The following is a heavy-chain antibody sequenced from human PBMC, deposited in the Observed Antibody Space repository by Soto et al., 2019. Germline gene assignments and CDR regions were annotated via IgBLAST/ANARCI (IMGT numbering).Heavy chain of an antibody. V-gene: IGHV1-8*01. CDR3: ASAEGGYYYGNRYYYGMDV. D-gene: IGHD3-22*01. CDR1: GYTFTSYD. J-gene: IGHJ6*02. CDR2: MNPNSGNT. Sequence: ASVKVSCKASGYTFTSYDINWVRQATGQGLEWMGWMNPNSGNTGYAQKFQGRVTMTRNTSISTAYMELSSLRSEDTAVYYCASAEGGYYYGNRYYYGMDVWGQGTTVTVSS.